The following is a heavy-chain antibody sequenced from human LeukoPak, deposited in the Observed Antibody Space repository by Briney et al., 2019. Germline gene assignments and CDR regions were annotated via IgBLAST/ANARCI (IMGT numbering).Heavy chain of an antibody. CDR2: MNPNSGNT. J-gene: IGHJ5*02. Sequence: ASVKVSCKASGYTFTSYDINWVRQATGQGLEWMGWMNPNSGNTGYAQKFQCRVTMTRNTSISTAYMELSSLRSEDTAVYYCASADEYCSGGSCYQGFDPWGQGTLVTVSS. V-gene: IGHV1-8*01. CDR1: GYTFTSYD. CDR3: ASADEYCSGGSCYQGFDP. D-gene: IGHD2-15*01.